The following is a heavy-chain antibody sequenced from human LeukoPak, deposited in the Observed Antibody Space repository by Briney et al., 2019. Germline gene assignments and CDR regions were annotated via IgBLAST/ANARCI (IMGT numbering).Heavy chain of an antibody. D-gene: IGHD2-21*01. V-gene: IGHV3-30*02. Sequence: GGSLRLSCAASGFTFSSYDMHWVRQAPGKGLEWVAFIRYDGSNKQYADSVKGRFTISRDNSKNTLYLQTNSLRAEDTAVYYCARIPEFVWGKGTTVTVSS. J-gene: IGHJ6*04. CDR3: ARIPEFV. CDR1: GFTFSSYD. CDR2: IRYDGSNK.